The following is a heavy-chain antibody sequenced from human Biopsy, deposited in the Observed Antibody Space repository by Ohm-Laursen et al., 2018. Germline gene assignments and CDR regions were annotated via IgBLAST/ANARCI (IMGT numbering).Heavy chain of an antibody. CDR3: ARGPRGLVVITTTALYFDY. D-gene: IGHD3-22*01. CDR1: GYTFTSYY. V-gene: IGHV1-46*01. J-gene: IGHJ4*02. CDR2: INPNNDNT. Sequence: ASVKVSCNASGYTFTSYYLHWVRQAPGQGLEWMGRINPNNDNTAYAQKFRGRITMTKDTSTSTVYMDLSSLTFDDSAVYYCARGPRGLVVITTTALYFDYWGQGNLVTVSS.